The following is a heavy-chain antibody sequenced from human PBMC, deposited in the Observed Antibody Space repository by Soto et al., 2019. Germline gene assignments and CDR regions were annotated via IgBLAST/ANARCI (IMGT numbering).Heavy chain of an antibody. Sequence: VQLVESGGGVVQPGRSLRLSCAASGFTFSSYGMHWVRQAPGKGLEWVAAIWYDGSNKYYADSVKGRFTISRDNSKNMLYLQINSRRAEHTAVYYCARDSGDIVVVPAVDGLSTYNWFVPWGQGTLVSVCS. CDR2: IWYDGSNK. D-gene: IGHD2-2*01. V-gene: IGHV3-33*01. CDR1: GFTFSSYG. CDR3: ARDSGDIVVVPAVDGLSTYNWFVP. J-gene: IGHJ5*02.